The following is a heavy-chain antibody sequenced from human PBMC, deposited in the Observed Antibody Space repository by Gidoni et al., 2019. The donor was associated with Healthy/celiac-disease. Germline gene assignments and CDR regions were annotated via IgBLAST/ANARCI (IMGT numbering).Heavy chain of an antibody. J-gene: IGHJ5*02. Sequence: EVQLVESGGGLIQPGGSLRLSCAASGFTVSINYMSWVRQAPGKGLEWVSVIYSGGSTYYADSVKGRFTISRDNSKNTLYLQMNSLRAEDTAVYYCARILITMIVLGFDPWGQGTLVTVSS. CDR3: ARILITMIVLGFDP. CDR2: IYSGGST. CDR1: GFTVSINY. V-gene: IGHV3-53*01. D-gene: IGHD3-22*01.